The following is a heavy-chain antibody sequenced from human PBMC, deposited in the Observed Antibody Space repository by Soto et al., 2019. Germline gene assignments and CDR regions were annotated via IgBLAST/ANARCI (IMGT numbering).Heavy chain of an antibody. V-gene: IGHV4-39*01. CDR2: MFYSGTT. D-gene: IGHD5-12*01. CDR1: GVSINSRGYY. Sequence: QVQLQGSGPGLVKPSETLSLTCTVSGVSINSRGYYWGWIRQPPGKGLEWIESMFYSGTTYYNPSLKSRITIAVDSSKNQFSLSLSSVTAADTAFYYCARKEDGYNRLFDYWGQGILVTVSS. J-gene: IGHJ4*02. CDR3: ARKEDGYNRLFDY.